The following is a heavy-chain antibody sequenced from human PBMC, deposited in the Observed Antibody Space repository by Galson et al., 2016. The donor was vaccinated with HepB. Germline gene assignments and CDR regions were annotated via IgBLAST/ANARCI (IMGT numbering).Heavy chain of an antibody. V-gene: IGHV3-11*06. CDR3: ARGGDMHFYYYYYMDV. CDR1: GFTFSDCY. CDR2: ISSSSSYT. J-gene: IGHJ6*03. D-gene: IGHD2-15*01. Sequence: SLRLSCAASGFTFSDCYMTWIRQAPGRGLEWVSYISSSSSYTNYADSVKGRFTISRDNAKNSLYLQMNSLRAEDTAVYYCARGGDMHFYYYYYMDVWGKGTTVTVSS.